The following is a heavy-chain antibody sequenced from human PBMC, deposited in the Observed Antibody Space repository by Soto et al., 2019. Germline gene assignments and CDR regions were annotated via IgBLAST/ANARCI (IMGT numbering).Heavy chain of an antibody. CDR1: GFSFSSYS. Sequence: EVQLVESGGGSVQPGGSLRLSCAASGFSFSSYSMAWVRQAPGEGLVSVSHVPGDGSRASYADSVRGRFTISRDNAKNTLYLQMDSLRAEDTAIYYCARENWYSLDVWGQGTTVTVSS. CDR3: ARENWYSLDV. D-gene: IGHD1-26*01. J-gene: IGHJ6*02. V-gene: IGHV3-74*01. CDR2: VPGDGSRA.